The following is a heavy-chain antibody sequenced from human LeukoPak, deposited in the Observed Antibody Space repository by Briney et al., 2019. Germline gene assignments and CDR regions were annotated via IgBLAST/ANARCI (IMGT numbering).Heavy chain of an antibody. V-gene: IGHV3-7*01. J-gene: IGHJ5*02. D-gene: IGHD6-19*01. CDR2: IKPDGSEI. Sequence: GGSLRLSCAASGFTFSNYWMTWVRQAPGKGLEWVATIKPDGSEIYYVDSVKGRFTISRDNAKNSLYLQMNSLRAEDTAVYYCARGPYSSGWYGFGYNWFDPWGQGTLVTVSS. CDR3: ARGPYSSGWYGFGYNWFDP. CDR1: GFTFSNYW.